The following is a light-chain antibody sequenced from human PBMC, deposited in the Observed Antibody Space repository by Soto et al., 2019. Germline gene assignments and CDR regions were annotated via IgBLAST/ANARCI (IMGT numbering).Light chain of an antibody. CDR1: QSVSSNY. J-gene: IGKJ3*01. CDR2: GAS. Sequence: EIVLTQSPGTLSLSPGERATLSCRASQSVSSNYLAWYQQKPGQAPRLLIYGASSRATGIPDRFSGSGSGTDFTITISSLEPEDFAMYYCQQYGNSPRFTFGPGTKVDVK. CDR3: QQYGNSPRFT. V-gene: IGKV3-20*01.